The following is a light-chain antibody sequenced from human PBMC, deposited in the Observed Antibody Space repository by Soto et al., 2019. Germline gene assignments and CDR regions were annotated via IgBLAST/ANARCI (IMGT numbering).Light chain of an antibody. CDR1: RDISDY. CDR2: AAS. CDR3: QQSYSPPLT. V-gene: IGKV1-39*01. J-gene: IGKJ4*01. Sequence: DLQMTQSPSSLSASVGDKVTITCRASRDISDYLNWFQHKPGRAPKLLIYAASTLQVGVPTRFRGSGSASGTHYTLTITSLQPEDSATYYCQQSYSPPLTFGGGTGVEI.